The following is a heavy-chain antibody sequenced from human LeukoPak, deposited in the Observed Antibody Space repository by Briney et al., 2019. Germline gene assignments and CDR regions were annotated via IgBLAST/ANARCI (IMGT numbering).Heavy chain of an antibody. CDR1: GFTFSSYA. Sequence: GGSLRLSCTASGFTFSSYAMSWVRQAPGKGLEWVSAISGSGGSTYYADFVKGRFTISRDNSKNTLYLQMNSLRAEDTAVYYCAKDLGSSGYYFNWFDPWGQGTLVTVSS. CDR3: AKDLGSSGYYFNWFDP. D-gene: IGHD3-22*01. V-gene: IGHV3-23*01. CDR2: ISGSGGST. J-gene: IGHJ5*02.